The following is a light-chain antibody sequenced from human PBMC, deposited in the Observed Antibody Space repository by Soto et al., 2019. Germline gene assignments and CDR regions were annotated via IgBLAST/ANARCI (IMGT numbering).Light chain of an antibody. CDR3: QAWDTSIVV. J-gene: IGLJ3*02. CDR2: EDT. V-gene: IGLV3-1*01. CDR1: KLEDKY. Sequence: SYELTQPPSVSVSPGQTASITCFGDKLEDKYTCWYQQKPGQSPILVIYEDTKRPSGISERFSGSHSGNTATLTISGTQAMDEGDYYCQAWDTSIVVFGGGTKVTVL.